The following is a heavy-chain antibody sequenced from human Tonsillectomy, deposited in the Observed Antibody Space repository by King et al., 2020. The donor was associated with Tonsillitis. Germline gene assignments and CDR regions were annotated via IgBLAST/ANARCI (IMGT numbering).Heavy chain of an antibody. CDR3: ARSRSLHYYDSSGRPYDAFDI. J-gene: IGHJ3*02. Sequence: EVQLVEFGGGLVQPGGSLRLSCAASGFTFSSYDMHWVRQATGKGLEWVSAIDTAGDTYYAGSVKGRFTISRENAKNSLYLQMNSLRAGDTAVYYCARSRSLHYYDSSGRPYDAFDIWGQGTMVTASS. CDR2: IDTAGDT. D-gene: IGHD3-22*01. CDR1: GFTFSSYD. V-gene: IGHV3-13*01.